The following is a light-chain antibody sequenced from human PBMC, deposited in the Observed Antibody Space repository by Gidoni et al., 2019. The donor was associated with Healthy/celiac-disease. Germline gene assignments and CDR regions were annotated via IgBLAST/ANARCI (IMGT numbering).Light chain of an antibody. J-gene: IGKJ4*01. CDR1: QSISSW. CDR2: DAS. V-gene: IGKV1-5*01. CDR3: QQYNSYSLT. Sequence: DIQMTQSPSTLYASVGDRVTITCRASQSISSWLPWYQQKPGKAPKLLIYDASSLESGVPSRFSGSGSGTEFTLTISSLQPDDFATYYCQQYNSYSLTFGGGTKVEIK.